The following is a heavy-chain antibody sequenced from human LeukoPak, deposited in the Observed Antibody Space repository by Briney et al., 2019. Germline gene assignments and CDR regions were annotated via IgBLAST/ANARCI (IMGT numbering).Heavy chain of an antibody. V-gene: IGHV3-7*03. Sequence: QPGGSLRLSCAASGFTFSSYWMSWVRQAPGKGLEWVANIKQDGSEKYYVDSVKGRFTISRDNAKNSLYLQMNSLRAEDTALYYCAKGLRGYSYAFDYWGQGTLVTVSS. J-gene: IGHJ4*02. CDR3: AKGLRGYSYAFDY. CDR1: GFTFSSYW. D-gene: IGHD5-18*01. CDR2: IKQDGSEK.